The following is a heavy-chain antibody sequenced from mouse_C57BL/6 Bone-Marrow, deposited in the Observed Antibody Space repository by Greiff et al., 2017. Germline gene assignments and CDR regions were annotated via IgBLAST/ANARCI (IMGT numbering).Heavy chain of an antibody. Sequence: VQLQQPGAELVMPGASVKLSCKASGYTFTSYWMHWVKQRPGQGLEWIGEIDPSDSYTNYNQKFKGKSTLTVDKSSSTAYMQLSSLTSEDSAVYYGARDDYTKGAMDYWGQGTSVTVSS. CDR3: ARDDYTKGAMDY. J-gene: IGHJ4*01. D-gene: IGHD2-12*01. CDR1: GYTFTSYW. V-gene: IGHV1-69*01. CDR2: IDPSDSYT.